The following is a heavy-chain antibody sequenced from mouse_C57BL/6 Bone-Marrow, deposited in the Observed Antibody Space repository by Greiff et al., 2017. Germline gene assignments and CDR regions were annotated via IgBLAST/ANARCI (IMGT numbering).Heavy chain of an antibody. CDR3: ARNGPIVTNYYAMDY. CDR2: IWRGGST. Sequence: VQLQQSGPGLVQPSQSLSITCTVSGFSLTSYGVHWVRQSPGKGLEWLGVIWRGGSTDYNAAFMSRLSITKDNSKSQVFFKMNSLQADDTAIYYCARNGPIVTNYYAMDYWGQGTSVTVSS. CDR1: GFSLTSYG. D-gene: IGHD2-5*01. J-gene: IGHJ4*01. V-gene: IGHV2-5*01.